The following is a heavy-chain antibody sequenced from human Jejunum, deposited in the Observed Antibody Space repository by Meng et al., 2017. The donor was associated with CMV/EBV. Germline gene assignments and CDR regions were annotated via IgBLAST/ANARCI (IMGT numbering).Heavy chain of an antibody. CDR2: ISSDGNTI. D-gene: IGHD1-26*01. V-gene: IGHV3-74*01. CDR1: GFTLSAYW. CDR3: TRVASGRYGAFDI. Sequence: ASGFTLSAYWMHWVRQAPGKGLVWVSRISSDGNTINYADSVKGRFIISRDNAKNTLYLQMNRLRVEDTAVYYCTRVASGRYGAFDIWGQGTMVTVSS. J-gene: IGHJ3*02.